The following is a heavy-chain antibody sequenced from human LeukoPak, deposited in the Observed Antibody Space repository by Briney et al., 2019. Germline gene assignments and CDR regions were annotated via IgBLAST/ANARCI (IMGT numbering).Heavy chain of an antibody. V-gene: IGHV1-8*03. CDR2: MNPNSGKT. CDR1: GYTFTSYD. Sequence: ASVKVSCKASGYTFTSYDINWVRQATGQGLEWMGWMNPNSGKTGYAQKFQGRVTITRNTSISAAYMELSSLRSEDTAVYYCARVPSYCSSTSCRRYYFDYWGQGTLVTVSS. CDR3: ARVPSYCSSTSCRRYYFDY. D-gene: IGHD2-2*01. J-gene: IGHJ4*02.